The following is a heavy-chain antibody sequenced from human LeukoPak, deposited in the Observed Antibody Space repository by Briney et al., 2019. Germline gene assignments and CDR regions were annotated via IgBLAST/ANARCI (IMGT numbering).Heavy chain of an antibody. J-gene: IGHJ4*02. V-gene: IGHV3-23*01. D-gene: IGHD2-2*01. CDR1: GFTFSSYA. CDR2: ISDTGGTT. CDR3: ARKYCTSTKCYHVDY. Sequence: GGSLRLSCAASGFTFSSYAMNWVRQAPGKGLEWVSSISDTGGTTYYTDSVKGRFTISRDNSKNTQYLQMNSLRAEDTAVYYCARKYCTSTKCYHVDYWGQGTLVTVSS.